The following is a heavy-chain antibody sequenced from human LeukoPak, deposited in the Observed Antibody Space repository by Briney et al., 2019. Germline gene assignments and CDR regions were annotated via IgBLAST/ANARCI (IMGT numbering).Heavy chain of an antibody. CDR3: ARGRIAKIVVVHSFSYGMDV. CDR1: GVSFTDYF. D-gene: IGHD3-22*01. CDR2: INDYTGDS. V-gene: IGHV4-34*01. J-gene: IGHJ6*02. Sequence: SETLCLTCTVFGVSFTDYFWTWIRHSPGKGLEWIGEINDYTGDSKYNPSLNSRVSISLEKSKNQLSLEMRSVTAADTAVYYCARGRIAKIVVVHSFSYGMDVWGQGTTVTVSS.